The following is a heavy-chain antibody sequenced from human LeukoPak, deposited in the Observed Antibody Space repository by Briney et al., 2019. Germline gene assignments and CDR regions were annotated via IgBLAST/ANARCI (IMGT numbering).Heavy chain of an antibody. V-gene: IGHV3-74*01. CDR3: ARGGLTGTTIPYFDY. D-gene: IGHD1-7*01. J-gene: IGHJ4*02. CDR2: INGDGSST. Sequence: GGSLRLSCAASGFTFSNYWMTWVRQAPGKGLVWVSRINGDGSSTSYADAVKGRFTISRDNAKNTLYLRMNSLRAEDTAVYYCARGGLTGTTIPYFDYWGQGTLVTVSS. CDR1: GFTFSNYW.